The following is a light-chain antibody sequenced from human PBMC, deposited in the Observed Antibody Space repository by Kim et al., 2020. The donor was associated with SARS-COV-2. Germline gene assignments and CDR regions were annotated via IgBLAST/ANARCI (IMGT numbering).Light chain of an antibody. J-gene: IGLJ3*02. CDR2: SNN. Sequence: GQRVTISCSGSSTNIGSNTVDWYHQLPRTAPKLLIFSNNNQPPAVLDRRSCCSSCTSASPAISCLQYEDEADYYCAASDDSLNGQVFGGGTKVTVL. V-gene: IGLV1-44*01. CDR3: AASDDSLNGQV. CDR1: STNIGSNT.